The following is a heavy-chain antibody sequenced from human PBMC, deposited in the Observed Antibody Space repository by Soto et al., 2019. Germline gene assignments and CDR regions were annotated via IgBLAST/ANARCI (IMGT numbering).Heavy chain of an antibody. J-gene: IGHJ4*02. D-gene: IGHD3-16*01. CDR1: GYTFTSYG. CDR2: ISAYNGNT. V-gene: IGHV1-18*01. Sequence: QVQLVQSGAEVKKPGASVKVSCKASGYTFTSYGISWVRQAPGQGLEWMGWISAYNGNTNYAQKLQGRVTMTTDTATSTADMELRSLRSDDTAVYYSARDAGVSGELYYWGQGTLVTVSS. CDR3: ARDAGVSGELYY.